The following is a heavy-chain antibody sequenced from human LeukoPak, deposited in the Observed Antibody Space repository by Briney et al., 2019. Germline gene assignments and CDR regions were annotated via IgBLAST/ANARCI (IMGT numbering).Heavy chain of an antibody. D-gene: IGHD3-10*01. CDR2: IYYSGST. CDR1: GGPISSYY. Sequence: SETLSLTCTVSGGPISSYYWSWIRQPPGKGLEWIGYIYYSGSTNYNPSLKSRVTISVDTSKNQFSLKLSSVTAADTAVYYCARVRADYYDAFDIWGQGTMVTVSS. J-gene: IGHJ3*02. CDR3: ARVRADYYDAFDI. V-gene: IGHV4-59*01.